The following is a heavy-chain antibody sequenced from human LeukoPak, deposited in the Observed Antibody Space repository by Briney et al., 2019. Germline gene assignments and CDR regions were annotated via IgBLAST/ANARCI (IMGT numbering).Heavy chain of an antibody. V-gene: IGHV3-23*01. J-gene: IGHJ4*02. D-gene: IGHD2-2*01. CDR1: GFTFSSYA. CDR3: AKDHAIVVVPAASYDY. CDR2: ISGSGGST. Sequence: GGSLRLFCAASGFTFSSYAMSWVPQAPGKGLEWVSAISGSGGSTYYADSVKGRFTISRVNSKNTLYLQMNSLRAEDTAVYYCAKDHAIVVVPAASYDYWGQGTLVTVSS.